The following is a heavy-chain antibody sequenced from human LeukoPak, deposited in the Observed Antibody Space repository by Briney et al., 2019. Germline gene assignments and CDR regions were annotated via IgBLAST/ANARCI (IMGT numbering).Heavy chain of an antibody. Sequence: ASVKVSCKASGYTFTSYYMHWVRQAPGQGLEWMGIINPSGGSSSYAQKFQGRVTMTRDTSTSTVYMELSSLRSEDTAVYYCARDLAAADYGMDVWGQGTTVTVSS. CDR1: GYTFTSYY. V-gene: IGHV1-46*01. J-gene: IGHJ6*02. CDR2: INPSGGSS. CDR3: ARDLAAADYGMDV. D-gene: IGHD2-15*01.